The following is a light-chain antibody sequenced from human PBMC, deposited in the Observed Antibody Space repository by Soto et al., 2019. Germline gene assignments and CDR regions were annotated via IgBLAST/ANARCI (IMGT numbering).Light chain of an antibody. V-gene: IGLV1-40*01. J-gene: IGLJ3*02. CDR1: SSNIGAGYD. CDR2: GNS. CDR3: QAYDSSLRDWG. Sequence: QAVVTQPPSVSGAPGQRVTISCTGTSSNIGAGYDVHWYQQLPGAAPKLLIYGNSTRPSGVPDRFSGSKSCPSASLAITLLQAEDDADYYCQAYDSSLRDWGFGGGTKLTVL.